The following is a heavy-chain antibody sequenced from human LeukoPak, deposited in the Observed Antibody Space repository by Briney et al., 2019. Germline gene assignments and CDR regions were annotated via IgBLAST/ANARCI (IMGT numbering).Heavy chain of an antibody. J-gene: IGHJ4*02. CDR1: GDSISSGGSY. CDR2: IYYTGSS. CDR3: ARGNYFDTAGFYDS. D-gene: IGHD3-9*01. Sequence: PSQTLSLTCTVSGDSISSGGSYWRWIRQHPEKGLEWIAYIYYTGSSYYNPSLVSRVTMSVDTSKNQFSLKLRSVTAADTAVYYCARGNYFDTAGFYDSGGQGTLVNVSS. V-gene: IGHV4-31*03.